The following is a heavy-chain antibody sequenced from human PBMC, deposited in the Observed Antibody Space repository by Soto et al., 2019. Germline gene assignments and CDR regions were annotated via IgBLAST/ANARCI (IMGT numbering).Heavy chain of an antibody. J-gene: IGHJ5*02. V-gene: IGHV4-59*01. CDR2: IYYSGST. CDR1: GGSISSYY. CDR3: ARDMYSQNNWFEP. D-gene: IGHD5-18*01. Sequence: SETLSLTCTVSGGSISSYYWSWIRQPPGKGLEWIGYIYYSGSTNYNPSPKSRVTISVDTSKNQFSLKLSSVTAADTAVYYCARDMYSQNNWFEPWGQGTLVTVSS.